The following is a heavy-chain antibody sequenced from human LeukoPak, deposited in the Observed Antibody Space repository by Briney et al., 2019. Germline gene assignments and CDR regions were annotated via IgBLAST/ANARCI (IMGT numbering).Heavy chain of an antibody. V-gene: IGHV4-31*03. D-gene: IGHD2-2*01. Sequence: SETLSLTCTVSGGSISSGGYYWSWIRQHPGKGLEWIGYIYYSGSTYYNPSLKSRVTISVDTSKNQFSLKLSSVTAADTAVYYCARDRLSWEYQLPSNAFDIWGQGTMVTVSS. CDR2: IYYSGST. J-gene: IGHJ3*02. CDR3: ARDRLSWEYQLPSNAFDI. CDR1: GGSISSGGYY.